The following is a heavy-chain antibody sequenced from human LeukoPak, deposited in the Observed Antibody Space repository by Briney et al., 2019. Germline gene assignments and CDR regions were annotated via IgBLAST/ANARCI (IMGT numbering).Heavy chain of an antibody. V-gene: IGHV1-2*02. CDR1: GYTFTGYY. D-gene: IGHD6-25*01. Sequence: ASVTVSCKASGYTFTGYYMHWVRQAPGQGLEWMGWINPNSGGTNYAQKFQGRVTMTRDTSISTAYMELSRLRSDDTAVYYCARGSGLLPNLYYFDYWGQGTLVTVSS. CDR2: INPNSGGT. J-gene: IGHJ4*02. CDR3: ARGSGLLPNLYYFDY.